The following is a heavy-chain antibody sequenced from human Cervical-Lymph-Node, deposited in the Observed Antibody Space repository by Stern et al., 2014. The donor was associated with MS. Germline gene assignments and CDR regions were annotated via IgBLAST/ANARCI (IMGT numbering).Heavy chain of an antibody. Sequence: EVQLVESGGDLVQPGRSLRLSCAASGFTFDDYAMHWVRQGPGKGLAWVSGIDWNSDNIGYVDSVKGRFTISRDNAKNSLYLRMDSLRVEDTALYYCVKDRKGGGAGKDYWGQGTLVTVSS. J-gene: IGHJ4*02. V-gene: IGHV3-9*01. D-gene: IGHD6-13*01. CDR2: IDWNSDNI. CDR1: GFTFDDYA. CDR3: VKDRKGGGAGKDY.